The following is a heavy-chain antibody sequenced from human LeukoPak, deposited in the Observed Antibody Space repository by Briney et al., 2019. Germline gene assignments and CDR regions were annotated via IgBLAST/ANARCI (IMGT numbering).Heavy chain of an antibody. CDR2: INPNSGGT. J-gene: IGHJ6*03. V-gene: IGHV1-2*02. CDR3: AREIVDYYDSSGYYYAPFYYYYYYMDV. CDR1: GYTFTGYY. D-gene: IGHD3-22*01. Sequence: WASVKVSCKASGYTFTGYYMHWVRQAPGQGLEWMGWINPNSGGTNYAQKFQGRVTMTRDTSISTAYMELSRLRSDDTAVYYCAREIVDYYDSSGYYYAPFYYYYYYMDVWGKGTTVTVSS.